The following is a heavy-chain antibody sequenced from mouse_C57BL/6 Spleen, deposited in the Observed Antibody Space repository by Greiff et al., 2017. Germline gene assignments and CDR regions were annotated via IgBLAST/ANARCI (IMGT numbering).Heavy chain of an antibody. V-gene: IGHV14-3*01. Sequence: VQLQQSVAELVRPGASVKLSCTASGFNIKNTYMHWVKQRPEQGLEWIGRIDPANGNTKYAPKFQGKATITADTSSNTAYLQLSSLTSEDTAIYYGAIIAPITAVVAPYFDYWGQGTTLTVSS. CDR1: GFNIKNTY. D-gene: IGHD1-1*01. CDR2: IDPANGNT. CDR3: AIIAPITAVVAPYFDY. J-gene: IGHJ2*01.